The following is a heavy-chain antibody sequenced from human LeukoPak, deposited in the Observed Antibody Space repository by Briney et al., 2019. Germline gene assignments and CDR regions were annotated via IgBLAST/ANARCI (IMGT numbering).Heavy chain of an antibody. Sequence: PGGSLRLSCAASGFTFSSYAMSWVRQAPGKGLEWVSSISSSSSYIYYADSVKGRFTISRDNAKNSLYLQMNSLRAEDTAVYYCARDTGQLHAYWGQGTLVTVSS. J-gene: IGHJ4*02. V-gene: IGHV3-21*01. CDR2: ISSSSSYI. CDR3: ARDTGQLHAY. CDR1: GFTFSSYA. D-gene: IGHD6-6*01.